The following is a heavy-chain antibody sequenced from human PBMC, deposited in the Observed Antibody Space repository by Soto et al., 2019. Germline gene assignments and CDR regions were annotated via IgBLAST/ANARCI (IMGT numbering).Heavy chain of an antibody. CDR2: IYYSGST. V-gene: IGHV4-39*01. J-gene: IGHJ4*02. CDR1: GGSISSSSYY. Sequence: QLQLQESGPGLVKPSETLSLTCTVSGGSISSSSYYWGWIRQPPGKGLEWIGSIYYSGSTYYNPSLNIQVTISVDTSKNQFSLKLSSVTAADTAVYYYAPHLPYFDYWGQGTLVTVSS. CDR3: APHLPYFDY.